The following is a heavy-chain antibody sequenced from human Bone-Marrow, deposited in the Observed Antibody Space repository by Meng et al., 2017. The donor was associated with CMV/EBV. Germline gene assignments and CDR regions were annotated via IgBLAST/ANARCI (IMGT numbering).Heavy chain of an antibody. D-gene: IGHD5-12*01. CDR1: GFSFTGFG. CDR2: IYSTGST. V-gene: IGHV3-53*01. Sequence: GESLKISCAGSGFSFTGFGMNWVRQAPGRGLEWVSVIYSTGSTYYANSVKGRFTISRDNSKNTLYLQMNSLRAEDTAVYYCARGSSGYDAGGFDCWGQGTLVTVSS. J-gene: IGHJ4*02. CDR3: ARGSSGYDAGGFDC.